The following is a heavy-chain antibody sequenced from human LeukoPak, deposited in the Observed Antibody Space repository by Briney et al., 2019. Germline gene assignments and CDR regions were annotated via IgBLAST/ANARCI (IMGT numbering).Heavy chain of an antibody. CDR2: IYYSGST. V-gene: IGHV4-59*08. Sequence: SETLSLTCTVSGGSISSYYWSWIRQPPGKGLEWIGYIYYSGSTNYNPSLKSRVTISVDTSKNQLSLKLSSVTAADTAVYYCARGRFGELLPYYYYYMDVWGKGTTVTVSS. J-gene: IGHJ6*03. CDR3: ARGRFGELLPYYYYYMDV. CDR1: GGSISSYY. D-gene: IGHD3-10*01.